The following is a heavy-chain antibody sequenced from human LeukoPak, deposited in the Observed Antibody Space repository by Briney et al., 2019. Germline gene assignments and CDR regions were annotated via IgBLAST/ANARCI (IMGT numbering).Heavy chain of an antibody. CDR2: IYYSGST. CDR1: GGSISSGGYS. Sequence: PSQTLSLTCAVSGGSISSGGYSWSWIRQPPGKGLEWIGYIYYSGSTNYNPSLKSRVTISVDTSKNQFSLKLSSVTAADTAVYYCARGRRGRGYSYENWYFDLWGRGTLVTVSS. CDR3: ARGRRGRGYSYENWYFDL. D-gene: IGHD5-18*01. J-gene: IGHJ2*01. V-gene: IGHV4-30-4*07.